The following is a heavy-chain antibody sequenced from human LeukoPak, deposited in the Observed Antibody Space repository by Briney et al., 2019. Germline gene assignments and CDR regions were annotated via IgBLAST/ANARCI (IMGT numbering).Heavy chain of an antibody. CDR2: ISSSSSYI. V-gene: IGHV3-21*01. D-gene: IGHD2-15*01. CDR1: GFTLSGYS. J-gene: IGHJ6*03. Sequence: PGGSLRLSCAASGFTLSGYSMNWVRQAPGKGLEWVSSISSSSSYIYYADSVKGRFTISRDNAKKSMYLQMNSLRAEDTAVYYCARDGRLLNYNMDVWDKGTTVTVSS. CDR3: ARDGRLLNYNMDV.